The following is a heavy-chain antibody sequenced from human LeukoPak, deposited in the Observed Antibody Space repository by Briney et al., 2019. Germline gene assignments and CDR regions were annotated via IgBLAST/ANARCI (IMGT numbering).Heavy chain of an antibody. V-gene: IGHV4-31*03. CDR2: IYYSGST. CDR3: ARGLGIGARRTDRYFYL. CDR1: GGSISSGGYY. Sequence: SQTLSLTCTVSGGSISSGGYYWSWIRQHPGKGLEWIGYIYYSGSTYYNPSLKSRVTISVDTSKNQFSLKLSSVTAADTAVYYCARGLGIGARRTDRYFYLWGQGTLVTVSS. J-gene: IGHJ4*02. D-gene: IGHD2/OR15-2a*01.